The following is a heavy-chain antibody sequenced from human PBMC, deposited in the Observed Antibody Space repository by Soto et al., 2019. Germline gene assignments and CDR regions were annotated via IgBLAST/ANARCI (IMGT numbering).Heavy chain of an antibody. CDR3: PREGKGGSTGWVFFY. CDR1: GYTFTSYG. Sequence: QVQLVQSGAEVKKPGASVKVSCKASGYTFTSYGISWVRQAPGQGLEWTGRISAYNGNTNYAQKLTGRVTMTTDTPTSTAYRELRSLRSDDTAVYDCPREGKGGSTGWVFFYWGQGTLVTVSS. J-gene: IGHJ4*02. D-gene: IGHD2-2*01. CDR2: ISAYNGNT. V-gene: IGHV1-18*01.